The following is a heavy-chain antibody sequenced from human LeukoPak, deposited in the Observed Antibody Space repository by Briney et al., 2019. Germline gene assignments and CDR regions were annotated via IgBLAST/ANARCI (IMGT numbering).Heavy chain of an antibody. V-gene: IGHV3-7*01. J-gene: IGHJ4*02. CDR3: VRDVWGDRDGFFEC. Sequence: PGGSLRLSCVASGFTFSSYWMSWVRQAPGKGLEGVATKKTDERQKEYVDSMKGRLTISRENAKNTLYLQMNNLRAEDTAVYYCVRDVWGDRDGFFECWGQGTLVTVSS. CDR2: KKTDERQK. D-gene: IGHD3-16*01. CDR1: GFTFSSYW.